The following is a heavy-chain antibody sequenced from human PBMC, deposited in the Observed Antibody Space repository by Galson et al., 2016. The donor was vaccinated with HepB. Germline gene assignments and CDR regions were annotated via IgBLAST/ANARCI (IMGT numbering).Heavy chain of an antibody. Sequence: SLRLSCAASGFTFSTYSMNWVRQAPGRGLEWVSSISSTSSYIYYADSVKGRFTVSRDNAETSLYLQMNSLRAEDTAVYYCARVGGSQHSCSHDCWGQGTLVTVSP. J-gene: IGHJ4*02. CDR3: ARVGGSQHSCSHDC. CDR2: ISSTSSYI. V-gene: IGHV3-21*01. CDR1: GFTFSTYS. D-gene: IGHD6-6*01.